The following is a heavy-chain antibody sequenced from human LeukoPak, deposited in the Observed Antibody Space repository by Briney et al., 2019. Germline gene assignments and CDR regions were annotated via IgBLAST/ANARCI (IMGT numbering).Heavy chain of an antibody. V-gene: IGHV4-34*01. Sequence: PSETLSLTCAVYGGSFSDYYWSWIRQPPGKGLEWIGEISHSGSTNYNPSLKSRVTISGDTSKKQFSLKLSSVTAADTAVYYCAYSSGYQQNWGQGTLVTVSS. J-gene: IGHJ1*01. CDR2: ISHSGST. D-gene: IGHD3-22*01. CDR3: AYSSGYQQN. CDR1: GGSFSDYY.